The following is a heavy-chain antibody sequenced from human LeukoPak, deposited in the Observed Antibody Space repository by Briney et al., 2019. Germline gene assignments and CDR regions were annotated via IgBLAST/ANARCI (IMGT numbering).Heavy chain of an antibody. Sequence: GSLRLSCAASGFTVGSNYKSWVRQAPGKGLEWVSVIYSGGSTYYADSVKGRFTISRHNSKNTLYLQMNSLRAEDTAVYYCARLNGDWFDPWGQGTLVTVSS. D-gene: IGHD2-8*01. J-gene: IGHJ5*02. CDR2: IYSGGST. V-gene: IGHV3-53*04. CDR3: ARLNGDWFDP. CDR1: GFTVGSNY.